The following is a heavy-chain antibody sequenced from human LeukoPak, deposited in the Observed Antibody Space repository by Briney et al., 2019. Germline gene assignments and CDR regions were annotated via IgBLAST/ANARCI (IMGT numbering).Heavy chain of an antibody. CDR2: ISSSSSYI. V-gene: IGHV3-21*04. D-gene: IGHD3-22*01. Sequence: PGGSLRLSCAASGFTFSSYSMNWVRQAPGKGLEWVSSISSSSSYIYYADSVKGRFTISRDNAKNSLYLQMSSLRAEDTAVYYCAKGSPTYYYDSSGSSGDYWGQGTLVTVSS. J-gene: IGHJ4*02. CDR1: GFTFSSYS. CDR3: AKGSPTYYYDSSGSSGDY.